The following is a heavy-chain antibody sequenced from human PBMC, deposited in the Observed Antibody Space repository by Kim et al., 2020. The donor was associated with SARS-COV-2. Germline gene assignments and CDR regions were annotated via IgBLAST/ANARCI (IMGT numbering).Heavy chain of an antibody. CDR1: GYTFTSYY. V-gene: IGHV1-46*01. CDR2: INPSGGST. J-gene: IGHJ4*02. CDR3: ARVQNVSPYGGHSSSWLY. Sequence: ASVKVSCKASGYTFTSYYMHWVRQAPGQGLEWMGIINPSGGSTSYAQKFQGRVTMTRDTSTSTVYMELSSLRSEDTAVYYCARVQNVSPYGGHSSSWLYWGQGTLVTVSS. D-gene: IGHD6-13*01.